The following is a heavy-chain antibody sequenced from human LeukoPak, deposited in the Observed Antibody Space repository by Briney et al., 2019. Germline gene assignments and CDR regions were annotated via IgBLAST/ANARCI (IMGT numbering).Heavy chain of an antibody. D-gene: IGHD6-13*01. CDR2: ISGSGGST. CDR3: AKPRPSYSSSWYDH. J-gene: IGHJ5*02. CDR1: GFTFSSYA. V-gene: IGHV3-23*01. Sequence: GGSLRLSCAASGFTFSSYALTWVRQAPGKGLEWVSAISGSGGSTYYADSVKGRFTISRDNSKNTLYLQMNSLRAEDTAVYYCAKPRPSYSSSWYDHWGQGTLVTVSS.